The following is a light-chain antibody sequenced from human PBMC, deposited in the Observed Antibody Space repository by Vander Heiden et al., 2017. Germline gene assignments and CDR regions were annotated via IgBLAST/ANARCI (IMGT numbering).Light chain of an antibody. V-gene: IGKV1-33*01. Sequence: DIQMTQSPSSLSASVGDRVTITCQASQDISNYLNWYQQKPGKAPKLLIYDASNLETGVPSRFSGSGSGTDFTFTISSLQPEDIATYYCQQYDNPLFTFGLGPKWISN. CDR2: DAS. CDR1: QDISNY. CDR3: QQYDNPLFT. J-gene: IGKJ3*01.